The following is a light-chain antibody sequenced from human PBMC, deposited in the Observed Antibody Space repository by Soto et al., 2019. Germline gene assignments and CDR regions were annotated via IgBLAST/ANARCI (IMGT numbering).Light chain of an antibody. CDR1: SYNIGSNY. Sequence: QSVLTQPPSAPGTPGQRVTISCSGSSYNIGSNYVYWYQQLPGTAPKLLIYKNNQRPSGVPDRFSGSKSGTSASLAISGLRSEDEADYYCAAWDDSLSGPVFGGGTKLTVL. J-gene: IGLJ2*01. CDR3: AAWDDSLSGPV. V-gene: IGLV1-47*01. CDR2: KNN.